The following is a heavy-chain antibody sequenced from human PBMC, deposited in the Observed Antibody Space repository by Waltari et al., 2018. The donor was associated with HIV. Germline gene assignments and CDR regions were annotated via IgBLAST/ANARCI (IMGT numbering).Heavy chain of an antibody. J-gene: IGHJ3*01. CDR3: ARGGCSGGTCYSKSFDL. V-gene: IGHV1-69*06. CDR1: GGTFGSYT. D-gene: IGHD2-21*01. CDR2: IIPMFGTA. Sequence: QVQLVQSGAEVKKPESSVKVSCKASGGTFGSYTIPWVRQAPGQGPEWMGGIIPMFGTATYAQKFQGRVTMTADKSTNTVYLELSTLRFDDTALYYCARGGCSGGTCYSKSFDLWGQGTMVTVSS.